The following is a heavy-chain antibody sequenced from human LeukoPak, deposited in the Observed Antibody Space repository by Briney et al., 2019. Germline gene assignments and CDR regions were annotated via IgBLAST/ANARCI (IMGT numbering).Heavy chain of an antibody. J-gene: IGHJ4*02. CDR1: GFTFSDYY. D-gene: IGHD6-6*01. Sequence: GGSLRLSCAASGFTFSDYYMSWIRQAPGKGLEWVSYISSSGSTTYYADSVKGRFTISRDNAKNSLYLQMNSLRAEDTAVYYCARGEHSSHSHFDYWGQGTLVTVSS. CDR2: ISSSGSTT. CDR3: ARGEHSSHSHFDY. V-gene: IGHV3-11*01.